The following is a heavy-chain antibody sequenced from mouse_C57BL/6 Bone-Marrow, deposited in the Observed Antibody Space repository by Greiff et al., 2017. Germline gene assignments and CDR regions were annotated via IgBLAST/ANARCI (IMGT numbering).Heavy chain of an antibody. CDR3: TGVTTRCWDY. CDR2: IDPENGDT. Sequence: VQLQQSGAELVRPGASVKLSCTASGFNIKDDYMHWVKQRPEQGLEWIGWIDPENGDTEYASKFQGKATITADTSSNTAYLQRSSLTSEDTAVYYCTGVTTRCWDYWGQGTSVTVSS. D-gene: IGHD2-3*01. V-gene: IGHV14-4*01. J-gene: IGHJ4*01. CDR1: GFNIKDDY.